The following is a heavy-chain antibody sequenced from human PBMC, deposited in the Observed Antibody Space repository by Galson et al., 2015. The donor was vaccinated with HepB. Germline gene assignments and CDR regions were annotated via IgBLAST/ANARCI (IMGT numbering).Heavy chain of an antibody. CDR3: ARLPPAVAGTEDY. CDR2: IYYSGST. D-gene: IGHD6-19*01. Sequence: SETLSLTCIVSGGSISSNNYYWGWIRQPPGKGLEWIGSIYYSGSTYYNPSLKSRVSISVDTSKNQFSLKLSSVTAADTAVYYCARLPPAVAGTEDYWGQGTLVTVSS. CDR1: GGSISSNNYY. V-gene: IGHV4-39*01. J-gene: IGHJ4*02.